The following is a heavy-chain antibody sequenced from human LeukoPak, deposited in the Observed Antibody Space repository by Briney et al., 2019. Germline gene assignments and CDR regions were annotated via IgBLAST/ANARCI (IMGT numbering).Heavy chain of an antibody. J-gene: IGHJ4*02. Sequence: TGGSLRLSCAASRFTFSISWMHWVCQAPGKGLAWVSHINSDGSSTDYADSVRGRFTISRDNAKNTLYLHMNSLRAEDTAVYYCARDRGYTYGHPFDYWGQGTLVTVSS. V-gene: IGHV3-74*01. D-gene: IGHD5-18*01. CDR1: RFTFSISW. CDR3: ARDRGYTYGHPFDY. CDR2: INSDGSST.